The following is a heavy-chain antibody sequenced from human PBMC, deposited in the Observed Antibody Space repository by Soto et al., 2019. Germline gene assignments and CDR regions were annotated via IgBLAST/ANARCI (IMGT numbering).Heavy chain of an antibody. D-gene: IGHD6-6*01. J-gene: IGHJ6*03. Sequence: EVQLAESGGGLAQPGGSLRLSCAASGFTLSGYAMDWVRQDPGKGLEYVSGISSNGVGTYYANSVQGRFTISRDNSKNTGYLQMGSLRPEDMAVYYCAVRARPDFYYMDVWGKGTTVTVSS. V-gene: IGHV3-64*01. CDR3: AVRARPDFYYMDV. CDR1: GFTLSGYA. CDR2: ISSNGVGT.